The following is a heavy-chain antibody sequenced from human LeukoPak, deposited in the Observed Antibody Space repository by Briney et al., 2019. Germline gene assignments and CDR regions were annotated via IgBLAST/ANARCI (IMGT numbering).Heavy chain of an antibody. J-gene: IGHJ6*03. Sequence: SETLSLTCAVYGGSFSGYYWSWIRQPPGKGLEGSGEINHSGSTNYNPSLKSRVTISVDTSKNQFSLKLSSVTAADTAVYYCARGRGYCSSTSCPRRFYYYYYMDVWGKGTTVTVSS. D-gene: IGHD2-2*01. CDR1: GGSFSGYY. CDR2: INHSGST. V-gene: IGHV4-34*01. CDR3: ARGRGYCSSTSCPRRFYYYYYMDV.